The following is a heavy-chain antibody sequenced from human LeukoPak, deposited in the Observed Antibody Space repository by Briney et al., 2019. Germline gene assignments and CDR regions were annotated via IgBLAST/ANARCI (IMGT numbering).Heavy chain of an antibody. CDR3: AIYRHDAFDI. V-gene: IGHV3-11*04. CDR2: ISRSGSTK. J-gene: IGHJ3*02. CDR1: GFTFSDYN. D-gene: IGHD4-11*01. Sequence: GGSLRLSCAASGFTFSDYNMRWIRQAPGKGPEWVSSISRSGSTKYYADSVKGRFTISRDNSKNTLYLQMNSLRAEDTAVYYCAIYRHDAFDIWGQGTMVTVSS.